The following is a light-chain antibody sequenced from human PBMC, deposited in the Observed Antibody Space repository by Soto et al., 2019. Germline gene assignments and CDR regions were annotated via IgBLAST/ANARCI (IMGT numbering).Light chain of an antibody. CDR3: QSYYSSLSGWV. CDR2: GNS. Sequence: QSVLTQPPSVSGAPGQRVTISCTGSSSNIGAGYDVHWYQQLPGTAPKLLIYGNSNRPSGVPDRFSGSKSGTSASLAITGFQAEDEADYYCQSYYSSLSGWVFGGGTKVTVL. CDR1: SSNIGAGYD. V-gene: IGLV1-40*01. J-gene: IGLJ3*02.